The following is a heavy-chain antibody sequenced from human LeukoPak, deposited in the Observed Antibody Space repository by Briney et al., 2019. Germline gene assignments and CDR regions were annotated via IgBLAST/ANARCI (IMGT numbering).Heavy chain of an antibody. CDR2: IIPIFGTA. D-gene: IGHD4-23*01. V-gene: IGHV1-69*01. CDR3: ARGGYGGNRRQHYYYMDV. CDR1: GGTFSSYA. Sequence: SVKVSCKASGGTFSSYAISWVRRAPGQGLEWMGGIIPIFGTANYAQKFQGRVTITADESTSTAYMELSSLRSEDTAVYYCARGGYGGNRRQHYYYMDVWGKGTTVTISS. J-gene: IGHJ6*03.